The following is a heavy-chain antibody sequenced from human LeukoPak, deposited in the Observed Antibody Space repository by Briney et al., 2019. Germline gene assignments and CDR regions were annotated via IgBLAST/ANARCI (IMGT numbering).Heavy chain of an antibody. D-gene: IGHD2-21*01. CDR2: IYHSGST. CDR3: ARDSIVVVIGTYAFDI. J-gene: IGHJ3*02. Sequence: KTSGTLSLTCAVSGGSISSSNWWSWVRQPPGKGLEWIGEIYHSGSTNYIPSLKSRVTISVDKSKNQFSLKLSSVTAADTAVYYCARDSIVVVIGTYAFDIWGQGTMVTVSS. CDR1: GGSISSSNW. V-gene: IGHV4-4*02.